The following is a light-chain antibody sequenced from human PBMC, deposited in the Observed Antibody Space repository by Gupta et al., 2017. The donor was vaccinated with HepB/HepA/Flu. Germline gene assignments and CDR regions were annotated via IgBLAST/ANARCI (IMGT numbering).Light chain of an antibody. CDR3: QQSSSRPRT. J-gene: IGKJ1*01. Sequence: DIQMTQTPSSLSASVGDRVTITCRASETIDNYLNWYQQKPGKAPTILIYAASTFHSGVPSRFSGSGYGTEFTLTISNLQPEDFATYYCQQSSSRPRTFGQGTKVEIK. V-gene: IGKV1-39*01. CDR1: ETIDNY. CDR2: AAS.